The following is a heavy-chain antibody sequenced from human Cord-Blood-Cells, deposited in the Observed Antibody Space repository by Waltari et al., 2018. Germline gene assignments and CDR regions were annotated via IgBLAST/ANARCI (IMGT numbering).Heavy chain of an antibody. J-gene: IGHJ4*02. V-gene: IGHV4-38-2*02. CDR3: ARGITGITADY. CDR2: IYHSGST. CDR1: GYSISSGYY. D-gene: IGHD1-20*01. Sequence: QVQLQESGQGLVKPSATLSLTCTVPGYSISSGYYWGWIRQPPGKGLEWIGSIYHSGSTYYNPSLKSRVTISVDTSKNQFSLKLSSVTAADTAVYYCARGITGITADYWGQGTLVTVSS.